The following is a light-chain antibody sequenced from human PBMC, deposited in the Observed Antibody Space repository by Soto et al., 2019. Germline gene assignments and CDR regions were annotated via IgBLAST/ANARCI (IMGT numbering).Light chain of an antibody. Sequence: EIVLTQSPATLSLSPGERATLSCRASQSVNFFLAWYQQKPGQAPSLLIYDASNRATCIPARFSGSGSGTAFTLTISSLEPEDFAVYYCHQRSAWPLTFGGGTKVEIK. CDR1: QSVNFF. V-gene: IGKV3-11*01. CDR2: DAS. J-gene: IGKJ4*01. CDR3: HQRSAWPLT.